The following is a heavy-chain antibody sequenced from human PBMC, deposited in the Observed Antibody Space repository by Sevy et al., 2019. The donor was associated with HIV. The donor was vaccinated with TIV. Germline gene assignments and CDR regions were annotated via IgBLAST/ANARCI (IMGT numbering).Heavy chain of an antibody. Sequence: GGSLRLSCAASGFTFSNAWMSWVRQSPGKGLEWVGRIRSKAGGGTTDYAAIVKGKFTISRDDSRDIPYLQLNSLETEDTAVYYCTTDHRRDGIVVVPFEYWGQGTLVTVS. CDR2: IRSKAGGGTT. CDR1: GFTFSNAW. V-gene: IGHV3-15*01. J-gene: IGHJ4*02. D-gene: IGHD2-15*01. CDR3: TTDHRRDGIVVVPFEY.